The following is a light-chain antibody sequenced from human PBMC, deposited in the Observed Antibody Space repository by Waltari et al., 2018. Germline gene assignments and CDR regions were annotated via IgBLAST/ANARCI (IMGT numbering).Light chain of an antibody. V-gene: IGLV3-21*04. CDR1: NIRSKI. Sequence: SYVLTQPPSVSVAPGKTAGITCGGDNIRSKIVHSYQQKPGQAPVLVIYYDSDRPSGIPEQFSGSNSWSTATLTISRVEAGDEADYYCQVCDNSSDHPIFGGGTKLTVL. CDR2: YDS. J-gene: IGLJ2*01. CDR3: QVCDNSSDHPI.